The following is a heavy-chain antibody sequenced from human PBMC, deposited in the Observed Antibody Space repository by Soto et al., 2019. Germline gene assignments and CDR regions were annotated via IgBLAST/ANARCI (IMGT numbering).Heavy chain of an antibody. CDR1: GGSISDYY. J-gene: IGHJ6*02. V-gene: IGHV4-59*01. CDR2: SSYGGIT. Sequence: SETLSLTCSVSGGSISDYYWSWIRQSPEKGLEYIAYSSYGGITNLNGALKSRVTISVDTSKNQFSLKLSSVTAADTAVYYCARVFKGYCSSTSCSSDGMDVWGQGTTVTVSS. CDR3: ARVFKGYCSSTSCSSDGMDV. D-gene: IGHD2-2*01.